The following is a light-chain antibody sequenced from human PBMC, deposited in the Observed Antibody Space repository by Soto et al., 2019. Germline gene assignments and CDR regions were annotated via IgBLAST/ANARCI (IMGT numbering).Light chain of an antibody. J-gene: IGLJ1*01. V-gene: IGLV2-14*01. CDR1: SIDIGAYKH. CDR3: SSYTTSSTQV. CDR2: EVS. Sequence: ALTQPASVSGSPGQSITISCTGTSIDIGAYKHVSWYQQHPGKAPKLMIYEVSNRPSGVSNRFSGSKSGNTASLTISGLQAEDEADYYCSSYTTSSTQVFXTGTKVTVL.